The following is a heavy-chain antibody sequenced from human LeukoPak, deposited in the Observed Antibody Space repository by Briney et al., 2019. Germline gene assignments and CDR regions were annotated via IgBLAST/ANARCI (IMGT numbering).Heavy chain of an antibody. J-gene: IGHJ6*03. CDR3: ARIYCGGDCRGYYYHYYMDV. Sequence: SETLSLTCTVSGGSISSYYWSWIRQPAGKGLEWIGRIYTSGSTKYNPSLKSRVTISVDASKNQFSLKLSSVTAADTAVYYCARIYCGGDCRGYYYHYYMDVWGKGTTVTISS. CDR2: IYTSGST. D-gene: IGHD2-21*02. V-gene: IGHV4-4*07. CDR1: GGSISSYY.